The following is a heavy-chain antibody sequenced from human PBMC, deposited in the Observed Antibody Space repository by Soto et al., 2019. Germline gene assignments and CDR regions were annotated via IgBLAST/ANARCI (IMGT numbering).Heavy chain of an antibody. CDR3: AKGLGYDILTGYYSYYYGMDG. D-gene: IGHD3-9*01. J-gene: IGHJ6*02. Sequence: EVQLLESGGGLVQPGGSLRLSCAASGLTFSSYAMSCVRQAPGKGLEWVSAISGSGGSTYYADSVKGRFTISRDNSKNPLYLQMNSLRAEDTAVYYCAKGLGYDILTGYYSYYYGMDGWGQGTTGNVSS. V-gene: IGHV3-23*01. CDR2: ISGSGGST. CDR1: GLTFSSYA.